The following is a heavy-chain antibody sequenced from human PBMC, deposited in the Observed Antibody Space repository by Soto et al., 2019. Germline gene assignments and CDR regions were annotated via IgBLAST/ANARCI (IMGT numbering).Heavy chain of an antibody. CDR2: IIPIFGTA. CDR3: ARGDSSGYYYSDY. V-gene: IGHV1-69*13. CDR1: GGTFSSYA. D-gene: IGHD3-22*01. Sequence: SVKVSCKASGGTFSSYAISWVRQAPGQGLEWMGGIIPIFGTANYAQKFQGRVTITADESTSTAYMELSSLRSEDTAVYYCARGDSSGYYYSDYWGQGTLVTVSS. J-gene: IGHJ4*02.